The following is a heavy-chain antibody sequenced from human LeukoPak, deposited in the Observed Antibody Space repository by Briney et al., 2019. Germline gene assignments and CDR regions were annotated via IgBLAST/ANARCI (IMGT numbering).Heavy chain of an antibody. CDR2: IYPGDSDT. D-gene: IGHD5-24*01. V-gene: IGHV5-51*01. CDR1: GYIFTTYW. Sequence: EESLKISCKGSGYIFTTYWIGWVRQMPGKGLEWMGIIYPGDSDTRYSPSFQGHVTISADSSSSTAYLQWSSLKTSDTAIYYCASRKKGMATAGFDYWGQGTLVTVSS. J-gene: IGHJ4*02. CDR3: ASRKKGMATAGFDY.